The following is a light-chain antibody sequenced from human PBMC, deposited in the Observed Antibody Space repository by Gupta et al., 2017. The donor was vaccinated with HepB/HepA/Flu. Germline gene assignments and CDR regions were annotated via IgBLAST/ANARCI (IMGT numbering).Light chain of an antibody. Sequence: DIVMTQSPLSLPVTPGEPASIYCRSSQSLRQSNGYNYLDWYMQKPGQSPQLLIYLGSNRDAGVTDRFSGSGLGKDFTLKISRGEAEDVGVYYCRQALQNPPWTFGQGTKVEIK. CDR3: RQALQNPPWT. CDR2: LGS. V-gene: IGKV2-28*01. CDR1: QSLRQSNGYNY. J-gene: IGKJ1*01.